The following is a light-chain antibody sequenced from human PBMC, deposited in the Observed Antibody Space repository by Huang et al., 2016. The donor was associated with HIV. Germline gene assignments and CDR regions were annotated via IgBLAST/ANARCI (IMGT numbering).Light chain of an antibody. V-gene: IGKV1-39*01. CDR2: TAS. CDR1: QRVTRF. Sequence: DIQMTQSPSSLSASIGNRVTITCRASQRVTRFLNWYQQKPGTAPKLLIYTASDLQSGVPSRFSGSGSGTEFTLNINSLQPEDFATYYCQQSYTVPYTFGQGTKLEIK. CDR3: QQSYTVPYT. J-gene: IGKJ2*01.